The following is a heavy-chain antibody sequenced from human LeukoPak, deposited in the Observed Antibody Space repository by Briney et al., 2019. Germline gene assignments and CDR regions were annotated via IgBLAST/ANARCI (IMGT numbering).Heavy chain of an antibody. J-gene: IGHJ4*02. Sequence: SETLSLTCTVSGGSISSGGYYWSWIRQHPGKGLEWIGYIYYSGSTYYNPSLKSRVTISVDTSKNQFSLKLSSVTAADTAVYYCVREVYSSGWYDYWGQGTLVTVSS. V-gene: IGHV4-31*03. D-gene: IGHD6-19*01. CDR2: IYYSGST. CDR1: GGSISSGGYY. CDR3: VREVYSSGWYDY.